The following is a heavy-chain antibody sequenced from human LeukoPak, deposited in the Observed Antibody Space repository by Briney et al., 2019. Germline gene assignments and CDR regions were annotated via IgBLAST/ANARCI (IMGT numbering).Heavy chain of an antibody. CDR1: GDSISRNNW. Sequence: SETLSLTCAVSGDSISRNNWWSWVRQPPGKGLEWIGEIYQSGSTNYNPSLKSRVTISIDKSKNQFSLKLSSVTAADTAVYYCARVVGSSRRWPDCWGQGTLVTVSS. CDR2: IYQSGST. V-gene: IGHV4-4*02. D-gene: IGHD6-13*01. J-gene: IGHJ4*02. CDR3: ARVVGSSRRWPDC.